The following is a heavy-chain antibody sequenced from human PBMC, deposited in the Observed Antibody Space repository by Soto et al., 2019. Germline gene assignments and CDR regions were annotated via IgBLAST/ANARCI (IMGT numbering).Heavy chain of an antibody. Sequence: PSETLSLTCTVSGGSISSGGYYWSWIRQHPGKGLEWIGYIYYSGSTYYNPSLKSRVTISVDTSKNQFSLKLSSVTAADTAVYYCARVDILTGYYGGRVLGWFDPWGQGTLVTVSS. CDR3: ARVDILTGYYGGRVLGWFDP. J-gene: IGHJ5*02. V-gene: IGHV4-31*03. D-gene: IGHD3-9*01. CDR1: GGSISSGGYY. CDR2: IYYSGST.